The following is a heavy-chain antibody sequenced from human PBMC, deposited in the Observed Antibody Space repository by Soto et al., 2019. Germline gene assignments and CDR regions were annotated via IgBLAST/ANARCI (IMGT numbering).Heavy chain of an antibody. CDR1: SVSNAW. CDR2: IKSKTDGGTT. D-gene: IGHD1-1*01. Sequence: SVSNAWMNWVRQAPGKGLEWVGRIKSKTDGGTTDYAAPVKGRFTISRDDSKNTLYLQMNSLKTEDTAVYYCTTDGAGKLAFDIWGQGTMVTVSS. J-gene: IGHJ3*02. V-gene: IGHV3-15*07. CDR3: TTDGAGKLAFDI.